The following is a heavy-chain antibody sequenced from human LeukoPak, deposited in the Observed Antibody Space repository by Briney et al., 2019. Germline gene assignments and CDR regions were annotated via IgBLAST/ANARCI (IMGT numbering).Heavy chain of an antibody. CDR2: INPNSGDT. CDR1: GYTFTDYY. J-gene: IGHJ4*02. Sequence: ASVKVSCKASGYTFTDYYMHWVRQAPGQGLEWMGWINPNSGDTNYAQKFQGRVTMTRDTSITTAYMELSSLRSDDTAVYYCARADGSGSWPTDYWGQGTLVTVSS. V-gene: IGHV1-2*02. D-gene: IGHD3-10*01. CDR3: ARADGSGSWPTDY.